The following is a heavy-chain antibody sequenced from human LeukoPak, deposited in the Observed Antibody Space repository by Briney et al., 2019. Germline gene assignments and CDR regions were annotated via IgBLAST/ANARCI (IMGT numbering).Heavy chain of an antibody. Sequence: KPSETLSLTCTVSGGSISSSSYYWGWIRQPPGKGLEWIGSIHYSGSTDYNPSLKSRVTITLDTSKNHLSLKLSSVTAADTAVYYCASGQWPHAFDIWGQGTMVTVSS. J-gene: IGHJ3*02. CDR2: IHYSGST. CDR3: ASGQWPHAFDI. D-gene: IGHD6-19*01. V-gene: IGHV4-39*07. CDR1: GGSISSSSYY.